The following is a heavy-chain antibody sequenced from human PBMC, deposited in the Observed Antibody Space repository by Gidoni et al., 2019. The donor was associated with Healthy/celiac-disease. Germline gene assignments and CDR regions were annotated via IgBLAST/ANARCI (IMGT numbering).Heavy chain of an antibody. V-gene: IGHV5-10-1*01. Sequence: EVQLVQSGAEVKKPGESLRISCKGSGYSFTSYWISWVRQMPVKGLEWMVRIDPSVSYTNYSPSFQVHFTISAYKSISTAYLQWSSLKASDTAMYYCARPRGSSSPTDYWGQGTLVTVSS. CDR1: GYSFTSYW. J-gene: IGHJ4*02. CDR2: IDPSVSYT. CDR3: ARPRGSSSPTDY. D-gene: IGHD6-13*01.